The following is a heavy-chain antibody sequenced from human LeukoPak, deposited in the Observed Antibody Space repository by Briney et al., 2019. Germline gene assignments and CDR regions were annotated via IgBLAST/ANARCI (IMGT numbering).Heavy chain of an antibody. V-gene: IGHV1-2*06. Sequence: ASVNVSCKASGYTFTGYYMHWVRQAPGQGLEWMGRINPNSGGTNYAQKFQGRVTMTRDTSISTAYMELSRLRSDDTAVYYCARGIITMVRGVIPAPSDYWGQGTLVTVSS. CDR2: INPNSGGT. CDR3: ARGIITMVRGVIPAPSDY. CDR1: GYTFTGYY. D-gene: IGHD3-10*01. J-gene: IGHJ4*02.